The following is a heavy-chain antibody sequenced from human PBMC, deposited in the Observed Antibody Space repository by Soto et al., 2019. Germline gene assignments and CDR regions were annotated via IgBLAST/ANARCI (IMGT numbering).Heavy chain of an antibody. V-gene: IGHV3-9*01. CDR3: AKDSGVVAATVDY. D-gene: IGHD2-15*01. CDR2: ISWNSGSI. Sequence: DVQLVESGGGLVQPGRSLRLSCAASGFTFDDYAMHWVRQAPGKGLEWVSGISWNSGSIGYADSVKGRFTISRDNAKNSLYLQMNSLRAEDTALYYCAKDSGVVAATVDYWGQGTLVTVSS. CDR1: GFTFDDYA. J-gene: IGHJ4*02.